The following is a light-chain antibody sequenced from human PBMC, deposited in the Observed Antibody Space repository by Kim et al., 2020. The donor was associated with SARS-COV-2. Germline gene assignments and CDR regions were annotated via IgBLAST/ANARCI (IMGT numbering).Light chain of an antibody. J-gene: IGLJ2*01. V-gene: IGLV3-19*01. Sequence: VGWGQTVRIKCPGDSLRSYYATWYQQKPGQAPILVIYGKNNRPSGIPDRFSGSSSGNTASLTITGTQAGDEADYYCNSRDSNDNVVFGGGTKLTVL. CDR3: NSRDSNDNVV. CDR1: SLRSYY. CDR2: GKN.